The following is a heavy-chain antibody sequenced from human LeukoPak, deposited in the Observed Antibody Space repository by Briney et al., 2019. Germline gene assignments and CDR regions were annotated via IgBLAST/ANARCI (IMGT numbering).Heavy chain of an antibody. CDR2: ISYDGSNK. CDR3: AISLYGDYDY. V-gene: IGHV3-30*03. Sequence: GGSLRLSCAASGFTFTSYCMHWGRQAPGQGLEWVAVISYDGSNKYYADSVKGRFTISRDNSKNTVYMQMNSLRAEDTAVYYCAISLYGDYDYWGQGTLVTVSS. D-gene: IGHD4-17*01. CDR1: GFTFTSYC. J-gene: IGHJ4*02.